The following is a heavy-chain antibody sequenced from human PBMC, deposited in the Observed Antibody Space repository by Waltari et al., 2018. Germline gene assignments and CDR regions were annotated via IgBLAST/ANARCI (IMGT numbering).Heavy chain of an antibody. CDR3: ARDKGDYDYWRGYPSGRRWFLDL. CDR1: GGICSNYA. D-gene: IGHD3-3*01. V-gene: IGHV1-69*12. CDR2: IIPNFGTS. Sequence: QVQLVKSGAEVKKSGSSVRVSCRTSGGICSNYAISWVRQAPGHGIEWMGWMGGIIPNFGTSSDDKKFQSTLTITAVESTNTAYMELRSLRSEDTAVYYCARDKGDYDYWRGYPSGRRWFLDLWGRGTLVTVSS. J-gene: IGHJ2*01.